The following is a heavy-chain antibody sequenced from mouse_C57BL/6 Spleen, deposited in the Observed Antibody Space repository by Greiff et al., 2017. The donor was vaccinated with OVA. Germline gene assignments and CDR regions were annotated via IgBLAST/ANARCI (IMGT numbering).Heavy chain of an antibody. Sequence: EVKVVESGGGLVKPGGSLKLSCAASGFTFSDYGMHWVRQAPEKGLEWVAYISSGSSTIYYADTVKGRFTISRDNAKNTLFLQMTSLRSEDTAMYYCARDPYCYGGSRYAMDYWGKGTSVTVSS. J-gene: IGHJ4*01. CDR3: ARDPYCYGGSRYAMDY. V-gene: IGHV5-17*01. D-gene: IGHD1-1*01. CDR1: GFTFSDYG. CDR2: ISSGSSTI.